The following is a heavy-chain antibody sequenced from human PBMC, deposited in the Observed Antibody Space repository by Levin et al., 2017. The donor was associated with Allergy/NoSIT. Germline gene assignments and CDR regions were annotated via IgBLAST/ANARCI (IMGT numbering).Heavy chain of an antibody. CDR2: INSDGSST. Sequence: GGSLRLSCAASGFTFSSYWMHWVRQAPGKGLVCVSRINSDGSSTSYADSVKGRFTISRDNAKNTLHLQMNSLRAEDTAIYYCARGRISARGGACEIWGQGTMVTVSS. V-gene: IGHV3-74*01. CDR3: ARGRISARGGACEI. J-gene: IGHJ3*02. CDR1: GFTFSSYW. D-gene: IGHD6-6*01.